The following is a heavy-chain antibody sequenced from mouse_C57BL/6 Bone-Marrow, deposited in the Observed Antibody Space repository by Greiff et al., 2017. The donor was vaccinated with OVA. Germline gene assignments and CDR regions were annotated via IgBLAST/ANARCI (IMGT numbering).Heavy chain of an antibody. Sequence: QVQLQQPGAELVRPGSSVKLSCKASGYTFTSYWMHWVNQRPIQGLEWIGNIDPSDSETHYNQKFKDKATLTVDKSSSTAYMQLSSLTSEDSASYYCARRTTSTMFTADSTGYYFDYWGQGTTLTVSS. V-gene: IGHV1-52*01. J-gene: IGHJ2*01. CDR1: GYTFTSYW. CDR3: ARRTTSTMFTADSTGYYFDY. CDR2: IDPSDSET. D-gene: IGHD2-2*01.